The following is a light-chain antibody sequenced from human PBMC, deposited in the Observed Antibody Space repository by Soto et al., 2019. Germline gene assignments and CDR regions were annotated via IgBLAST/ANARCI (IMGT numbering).Light chain of an antibody. CDR2: GAS. CDR3: QHYSSSPYT. Sequence: EVVLTQSPATLSLSPGERATLSCRASQSVSNFYLAWYQQKPGQAPRLLMYGASNRATGIPDRFSGSGSGTDFTLTISRLEPEEFAVYYCQHYSSSPYTFGQGTKLEIK. J-gene: IGKJ2*01. CDR1: QSVSNFY. V-gene: IGKV3-20*01.